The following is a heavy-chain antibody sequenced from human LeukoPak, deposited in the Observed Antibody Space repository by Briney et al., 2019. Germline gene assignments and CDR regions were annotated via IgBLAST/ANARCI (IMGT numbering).Heavy chain of an antibody. CDR1: GYSISRGYY. CDR3: ARGLEGYSAGWSRFFEY. V-gene: IGHV4-38-2*01. D-gene: IGHD6-19*01. Sequence: SETLSLTCGVSGYSISRGYYWGWIRQPPGNGLEWIGNIYHTGSTYYNPSLRSRVTISVDTSKNQFFLKLTSVTAADTAVYYCARGLEGYSAGWSRFFEYWGQGTLATVSS. J-gene: IGHJ4*02. CDR2: IYHTGST.